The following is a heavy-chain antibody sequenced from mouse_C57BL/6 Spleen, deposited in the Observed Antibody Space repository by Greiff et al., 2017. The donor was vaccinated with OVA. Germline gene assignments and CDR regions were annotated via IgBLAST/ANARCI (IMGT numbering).Heavy chain of an antibody. D-gene: IGHD4-1*01. CDR1: GYTFTSYW. CDR3: AREGASWGNYFDY. V-gene: IGHV1-55*01. CDR2: IYPGSGST. J-gene: IGHJ2*01. Sequence: VQLQQPGAELVKPGASVKMSCKASGYTFTSYWITWVKQRPGQGLEWIGDIYPGSGSTNYNEKFKGKATLTVDTSSSTAYMQLSSLPSEDSAVYYCAREGASWGNYFDYWGQGTTLTVSS.